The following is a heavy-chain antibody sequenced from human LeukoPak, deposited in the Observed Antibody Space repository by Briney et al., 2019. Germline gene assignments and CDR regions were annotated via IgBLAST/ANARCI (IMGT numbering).Heavy chain of an antibody. D-gene: IGHD6-13*01. V-gene: IGHV3-7*03. CDR1: GFTFSSYW. J-gene: IGHJ4*02. CDR3: ARAAGSSSWYWGPYSDY. Sequence: GGSLRLSCAASGFTFSSYWMSWVRQAPGKGLEWVANIKQDGSEKYYVDSVKGRFTISRDNAKNSLYLQMNSLRAEDTAVYYCARAAGSSSWYWGPYSDYWGQGTLVTVSS. CDR2: IKQDGSEK.